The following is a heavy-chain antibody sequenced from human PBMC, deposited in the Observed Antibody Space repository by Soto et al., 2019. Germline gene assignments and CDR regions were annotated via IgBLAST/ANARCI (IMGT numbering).Heavy chain of an antibody. CDR1: GFTFSNYA. D-gene: IGHD2-2*01. Sequence: QVQLVESGGGVVQPGRSLRLSCAASGFTFSNYAIHWVRQAPDKGLQWVALISNDGGNKYYADSVKGRFIISRDNSKNMLYLQMNSLRAEDTAVYYCARAPGEYQLLSGYFQHWGQGTLVTVSS. CDR3: ARAPGEYQLLSGYFQH. J-gene: IGHJ1*01. CDR2: ISNDGGNK. V-gene: IGHV3-30-3*01.